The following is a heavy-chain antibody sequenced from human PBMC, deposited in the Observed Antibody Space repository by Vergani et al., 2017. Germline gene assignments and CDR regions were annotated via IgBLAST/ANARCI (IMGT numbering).Heavy chain of an antibody. V-gene: IGHV3-48*04. Sequence: EVQLVESGGGLVQPGGSLRLSCAASGFTFSSYSMNWVRQAPGKGLEWVSYISSSSSTIYYADSVKGRFTISRDNAKNSLYLQMNSLRAEATAVYYCARLADYDILTGQNWFDPWGQGTLVTVSS. J-gene: IGHJ5*02. D-gene: IGHD3-9*01. CDR3: ARLADYDILTGQNWFDP. CDR1: GFTFSSYS. CDR2: ISSSSSTI.